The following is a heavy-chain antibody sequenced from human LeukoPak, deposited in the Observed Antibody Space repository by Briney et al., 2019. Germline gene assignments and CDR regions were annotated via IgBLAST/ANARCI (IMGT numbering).Heavy chain of an antibody. Sequence: ASVKVSCKASGYTFTDYYIHWVRQAPGQGLEWLGWINPKSGTTSYAQNFRGRVSMTRDPSLTTAYMDLSRLQSDDTAFYFCARVSTAFDYWGQGTLVTVSS. J-gene: IGHJ4*02. V-gene: IGHV1-2*02. CDR1: GYTFTDYY. D-gene: IGHD2-8*01. CDR2: INPKSGTT. CDR3: ARVSTAFDY.